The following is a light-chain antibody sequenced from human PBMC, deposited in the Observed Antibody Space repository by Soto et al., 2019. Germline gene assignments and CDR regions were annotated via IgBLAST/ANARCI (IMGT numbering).Light chain of an antibody. CDR2: AAS. J-gene: IGKJ1*01. V-gene: IGKV1-39*01. CDR1: QSISSY. Sequence: DIQMTQSPSSLSASVGDRVTITCRASQSISSYLNWYQQKPGKAPKLLIYAASSLQSGVPSRFSGSGSGTDFTLTISSLQPEDFATYYYQQYYSTPGTFGQGTKVEIK. CDR3: QQYYSTPGT.